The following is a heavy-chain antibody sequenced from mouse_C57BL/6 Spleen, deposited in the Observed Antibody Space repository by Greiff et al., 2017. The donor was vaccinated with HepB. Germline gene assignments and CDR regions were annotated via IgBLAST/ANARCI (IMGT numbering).Heavy chain of an antibody. CDR1: GFTFSSYG. Sequence: EVQRVESGGDLVKPGGSLKLSCAASGFTFSSYGMSWVRQTPDKRLEWVATISSGGSYTYYPDSVKGRFTISRDNAKNTLYLQMSSLKSEDTAMYYCARHGDGYYVDAMDYWGQGTSVTVSS. CDR2: ISSGGSYT. J-gene: IGHJ4*01. CDR3: ARHGDGYYVDAMDY. D-gene: IGHD2-3*01. V-gene: IGHV5-6*01.